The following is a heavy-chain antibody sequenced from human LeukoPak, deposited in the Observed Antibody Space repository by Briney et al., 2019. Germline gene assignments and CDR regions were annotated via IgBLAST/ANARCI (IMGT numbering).Heavy chain of an antibody. CDR2: VSGSGGST. CDR1: GFTFSSYA. CDR3: AKDRDYYDSSGGAFDI. Sequence: AGTLRLSCAASGFTFSSYAMSWVRQPPGKGLEWVSAVSGSGGSTFYADSVKGRFTISRDNSKNTLYLQMNSLRAEDTAVYYCAKDRDYYDSSGGAFDIWGQGTMVTVSS. D-gene: IGHD3-22*01. V-gene: IGHV3-23*01. J-gene: IGHJ3*02.